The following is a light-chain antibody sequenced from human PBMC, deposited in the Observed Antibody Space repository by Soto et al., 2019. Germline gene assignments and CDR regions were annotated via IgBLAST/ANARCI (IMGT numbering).Light chain of an antibody. J-gene: IGKJ4*01. V-gene: IGKV1-39*01. CDR3: QESITAPLT. CDR2: AAS. CDR1: QTINNY. Sequence: QSPSVGDRVTITCRASQTINNYLNWYQQKPGKAPKLLIYAASSLQSGVPSRFSGSGSGTDFTLTISSLQAEDSATYFCQESITAPLTLGGGTKVDIK.